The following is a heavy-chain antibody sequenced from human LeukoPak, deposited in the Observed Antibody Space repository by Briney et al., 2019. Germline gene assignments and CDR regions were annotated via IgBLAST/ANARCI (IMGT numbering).Heavy chain of an antibody. CDR1: GYTFTSYA. Sequence: ASVKVSCKASGYTFTSYAMNWVRQALGQGLEWMGWINTNTGNPTYAQGFTGRFVLSLDTSVSTAYLQISSLKAEDTAVYYCARETAAAGVYYYGMDVWGQGTTVTVSS. J-gene: IGHJ6*02. CDR2: INTNTGNP. D-gene: IGHD6-13*01. V-gene: IGHV7-4-1*02. CDR3: ARETAAAGVYYYGMDV.